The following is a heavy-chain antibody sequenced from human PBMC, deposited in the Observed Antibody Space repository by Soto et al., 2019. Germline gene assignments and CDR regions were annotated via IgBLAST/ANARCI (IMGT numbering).Heavy chain of an antibody. J-gene: IGHJ6*03. V-gene: IGHV4-39*01. CDR1: GGSISSSSYY. CDR3: ARPGYSSSSVVGEGYYYMDV. CDR2: IYYSGST. Sequence: SETLSLTCTVSGGSISSSSYYWGWIRQPPGKGLEWIGSIYYSGSTYYNPSLKSRVTISVDTSKNQFSLKLSSVTAADTAVYYCARPGYSSSSVVGEGYYYMDVWGKGTTVTVSS. D-gene: IGHD6-6*01.